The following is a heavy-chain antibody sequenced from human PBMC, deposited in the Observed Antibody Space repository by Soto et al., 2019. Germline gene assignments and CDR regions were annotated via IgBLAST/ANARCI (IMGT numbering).Heavy chain of an antibody. CDR1: GYTFTSYV. CDR3: ARDEDTAMVTGYYYCGMDV. V-gene: IGHV1-18*04. Sequence: QVQLVPSGAEVKKPGASVKVSCKASGYTFTSYVISWVRQATGQGLEWMGWISAYNGNTNYAQKLQGRVTMTTDTSTSTAYMELRSLRSDDTAVYYCARDEDTAMVTGYYYCGMDVWCQGTTVTVSS. J-gene: IGHJ6*02. D-gene: IGHD5-18*01. CDR2: ISAYNGNT.